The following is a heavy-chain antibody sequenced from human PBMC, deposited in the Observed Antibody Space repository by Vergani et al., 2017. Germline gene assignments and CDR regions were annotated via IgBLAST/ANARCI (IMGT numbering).Heavy chain of an antibody. CDR2: IGTAGDT. CDR3: ARATKKWGTWYFVV. D-gene: IGHD3-16*01. J-gene: IGHJ2*01. V-gene: IGHV3-13*01. Sequence: EVQLVESGGGLVQPGGSLRLSCAASGFTFSSYDMHWVRQATGKGLEWVSAIGTAGDTYYPGSVKGRFTISRENAKNSLYLQMNSLRAGDTAVYYWARATKKWGTWYFVVWGRGALVTVSS. CDR1: GFTFSSYD.